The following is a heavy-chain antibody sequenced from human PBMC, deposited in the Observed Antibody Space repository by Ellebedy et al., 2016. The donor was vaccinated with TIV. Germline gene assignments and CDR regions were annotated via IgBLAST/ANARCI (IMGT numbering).Heavy chain of an antibody. V-gene: IGHV3-11*06. J-gene: IGHJ4*02. Sequence: PGGSLRLSCTASGFTFGDYYMTWIRQAPGKGLEWVSYISGDSYYTNYAVSVQGRFTISRDNAKNSLFLQMSSLRAEDTAVYYCAREGPLTGTTDYFDYWGRGTLVTVSS. CDR3: AREGPLTGTTDYFDY. CDR2: ISGDSYYT. CDR1: GFTFGDYY. D-gene: IGHD1-20*01.